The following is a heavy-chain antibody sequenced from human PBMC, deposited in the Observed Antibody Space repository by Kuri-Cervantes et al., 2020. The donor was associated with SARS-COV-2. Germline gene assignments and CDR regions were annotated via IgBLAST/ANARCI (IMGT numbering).Heavy chain of an antibody. CDR1: GYSISSGYY. CDR2: IYHSGST. CDR3: ARVWTMVRGVSYYFDY. V-gene: IGHV4-38-2*02. D-gene: IGHD3-10*01. Sequence: SETLSLTCTVSGYSISSGYYWGWIRQPPGKGLEWIGSIYHSGSTYYNPSLKSRVTISVDTSKNQFSLKLSSVTAADTAVYYCARVWTMVRGVSYYFDYWGQGTLVTVSS. J-gene: IGHJ4*02.